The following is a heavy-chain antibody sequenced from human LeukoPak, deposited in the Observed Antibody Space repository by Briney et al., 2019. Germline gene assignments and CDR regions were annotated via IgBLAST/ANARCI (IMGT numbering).Heavy chain of an antibody. D-gene: IGHD3-10*01. J-gene: IGHJ4*02. V-gene: IGHV4-34*01. Sequence: SETLSLTCDVSGVSFSTYYWSWIRQSPEKGLEWIGEVNHSGYTNLNPSLKSRVTISVDTSKNQFSLKLSSVTAADTAVYYCARQIYGGDYGGQGTLVTVSS. CDR3: ARQIYGGDY. CDR2: VNHSGYT. CDR1: GVSFSTYY.